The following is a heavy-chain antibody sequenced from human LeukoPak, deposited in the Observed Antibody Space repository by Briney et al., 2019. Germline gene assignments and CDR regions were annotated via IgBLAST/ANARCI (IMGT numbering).Heavy chain of an antibody. V-gene: IGHV4-61*02. CDR3: AREFYSSGWETYYFDY. Sequence: SETLSLTCTVSGGSISSGSYYWRWIRQPAGKGLEWIGRIYTSGSTNYNPSLKSRVTISVDTSKNQFSLKLSSVTAADTAVYYCAREFYSSGWETYYFDYWGQGTLVTVSS. CDR1: GGSISSGSYY. J-gene: IGHJ4*02. CDR2: IYTSGST. D-gene: IGHD6-19*01.